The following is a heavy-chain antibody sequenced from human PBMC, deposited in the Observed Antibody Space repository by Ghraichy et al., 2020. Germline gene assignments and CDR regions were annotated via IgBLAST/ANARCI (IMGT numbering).Heavy chain of an antibody. CDR2: IKRDGSDK. D-gene: IGHD3-10*01. CDR1: GITFNDYW. Sequence: GALRLSCVASGITFNDYWMTWVRQAPGKGLEWGANIKRDGSDKVYGESVKGRFFISRDNAEKSVYLQMHGLKVEDTAIYYCARDNAGSYLDYWCQGTVVTVSS. V-gene: IGHV3-7*03. J-gene: IGHJ4*02. CDR3: ARDNAGSYLDY.